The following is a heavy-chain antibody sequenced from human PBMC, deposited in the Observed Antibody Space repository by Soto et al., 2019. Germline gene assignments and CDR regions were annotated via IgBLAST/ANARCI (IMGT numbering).Heavy chain of an antibody. D-gene: IGHD6-19*01. V-gene: IGHV4-4*07. CDR2: VYNSETT. CDR3: ASGGESVTGTRALDY. CDR1: GDSMGNYY. Sequence: SETLSLTCAVSGDSMGNYYRNWIRQTAGRGLEWIGRVYNSETTNSNPSLRSRVTMSVDTSRKQFYLHLKSVTAADTGVYFCASGGESVTGTRALDYWGQGTLVTVSS. J-gene: IGHJ4*02.